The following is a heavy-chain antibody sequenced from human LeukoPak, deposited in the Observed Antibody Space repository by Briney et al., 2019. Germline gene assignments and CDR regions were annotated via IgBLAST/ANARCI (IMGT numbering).Heavy chain of an antibody. CDR1: GFTFSSYG. CDR3: AKDRTQSRDYFDY. J-gene: IGHJ4*02. Sequence: GRSLRLSCAASGFTFSSYGMHWVRQAPGKGLEWVAVIWYDGGNKYYADSVEGRFTISRDNSKNTLYLQMNSLRAEDTAVYYCAKDRTQSRDYFDYWGQGTLVTVSS. CDR2: IWYDGGNK. V-gene: IGHV3-33*06.